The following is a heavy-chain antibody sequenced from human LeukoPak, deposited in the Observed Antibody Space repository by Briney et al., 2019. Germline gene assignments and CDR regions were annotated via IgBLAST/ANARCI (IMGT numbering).Heavy chain of an antibody. CDR2: ISGSGGST. J-gene: IGHJ4*02. Sequence: PGGSLRLSCAASGFTFSSYAMSWVRQAPGKGLEWVSAISGSGGSTYYADSVKGRFTISRDNSKNTLYLQMNSLRAEDTAVYYCAKDRALGLRTYHFDYWGQGTLVTVSS. D-gene: IGHD1-14*01. V-gene: IGHV3-23*01. CDR3: AKDRALGLRTYHFDY. CDR1: GFTFSSYA.